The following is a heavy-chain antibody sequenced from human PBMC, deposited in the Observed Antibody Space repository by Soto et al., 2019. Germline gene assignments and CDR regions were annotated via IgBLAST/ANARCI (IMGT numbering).Heavy chain of an antibody. CDR2: INAGNGNT. CDR3: ARVAGSPDY. J-gene: IGHJ4*02. D-gene: IGHD1-26*01. V-gene: IGHV1-3*01. CDR1: GYTFTSYA. Sequence: ASVKVSCKASGYTFTSYAMRWVRQAPGQRLEWMGWINAGNGNTKYSQKFQGRVTVTRDSSISTVYMELSSLSSDDTAIYYCARVAGSPDYWGQGTLVTVSS.